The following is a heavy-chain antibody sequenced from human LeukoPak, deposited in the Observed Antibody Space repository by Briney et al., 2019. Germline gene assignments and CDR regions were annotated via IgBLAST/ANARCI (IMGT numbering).Heavy chain of an antibody. CDR3: ARSIVVVPAAISPFDY. J-gene: IGHJ4*02. CDR1: GGSISSGSCY. Sequence: PSETLSLTCTVSGGSISSGSCYWSWIRQPAGKGLEWIGRIYTSGSTNYNPSLKSRVTISVDTSKNQFSLKLSSVTAADTAVYYCARSIVVVPAAISPFDYWGQGTLVTVSS. D-gene: IGHD2-2*01. CDR2: IYTSGST. V-gene: IGHV4-61*02.